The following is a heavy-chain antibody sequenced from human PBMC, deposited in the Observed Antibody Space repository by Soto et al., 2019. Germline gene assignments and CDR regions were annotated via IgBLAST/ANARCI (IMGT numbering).Heavy chain of an antibody. CDR2: ISYDGSNK. Sequence: QVQLVESGGGVVQPGRSLRLSCAASGFTFSSYGMHWVRQAPGKGLEWVAVISYDGSNKYYADSVKGRFTISRDNSKNTLYLQMNSLRAEDTAVYYCAKALGGNYFGWQIDYYYGMDVWGQGTTVTVSS. CDR3: AKALGGNYFGWQIDYYYGMDV. J-gene: IGHJ6*02. CDR1: GFTFSSYG. V-gene: IGHV3-30*18. D-gene: IGHD1-7*01.